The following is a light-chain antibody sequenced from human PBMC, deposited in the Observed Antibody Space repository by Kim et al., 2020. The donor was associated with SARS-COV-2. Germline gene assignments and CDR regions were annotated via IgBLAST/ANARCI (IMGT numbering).Light chain of an antibody. CDR3: TSYTTSSTWV. J-gene: IGLJ3*02. CDR2: DVT. V-gene: IGLV2-14*04. Sequence: GQSITISCTGTSSDIGNYNYLSWYQQHPGKAPQLVIYDVTKRPSGVSNRFSGSKSGNTASLTISGLQAEDEADYYCTSYTTSSTWVFGGGTKLTVL. CDR1: SSDIGNYNY.